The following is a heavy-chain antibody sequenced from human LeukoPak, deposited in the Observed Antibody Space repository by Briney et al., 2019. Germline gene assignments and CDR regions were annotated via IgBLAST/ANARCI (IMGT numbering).Heavy chain of an antibody. D-gene: IGHD7-27*01. CDR3: ARMGLGIDAFDI. CDR2: INSDGSTT. V-gene: IGHV3-74*01. Sequence: PGGSLRLSCAASGFTFSSYWMHWVRQAPGKGLVWVSRINSDGSTTTYADSVKGRFTISRDNAKNTLYLQMNSLRAEDTAVYYCARMGLGIDAFDIWGQGTMVTVSS. J-gene: IGHJ3*02. CDR1: GFTFSSYW.